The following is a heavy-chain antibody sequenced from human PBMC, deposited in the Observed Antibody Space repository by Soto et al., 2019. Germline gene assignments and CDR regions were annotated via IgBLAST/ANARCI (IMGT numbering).Heavy chain of an antibody. V-gene: IGHV4-34*01. CDR2: INHSGST. D-gene: IGHD3-9*01. CDR3: RGTGPDYYYYYMDV. CDR1: GGSFSGYY. J-gene: IGHJ6*03. Sequence: SETLSLTCAVYGGSFSGYYWSWIRQPPGKGLEWIGEINHSGSTNYNPSLKSRVTISVDTSKNQFSLKLSSVTAADTAVYYCRGTGPDYYYYYMDVWGKGTTVTVSS.